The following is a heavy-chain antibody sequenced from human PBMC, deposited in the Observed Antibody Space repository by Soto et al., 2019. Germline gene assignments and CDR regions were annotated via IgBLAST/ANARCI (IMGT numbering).Heavy chain of an antibody. CDR1: GYTFTSYG. D-gene: IGHD3-3*02. J-gene: IGHJ4*02. CDR3: ARGALLEWLTNNFDY. V-gene: IGHV1-18*01. CDR2: ISAYNGNT. Sequence: GASVKVSCKASGYTFTSYGISWVRQAPGQGLEWMGWISAYNGNTNYAQKLQGRVTMTTDTSTSTAYMELRSLRSDDTAVYYCARGALLEWLTNNFDYWGQGTLVTVSS.